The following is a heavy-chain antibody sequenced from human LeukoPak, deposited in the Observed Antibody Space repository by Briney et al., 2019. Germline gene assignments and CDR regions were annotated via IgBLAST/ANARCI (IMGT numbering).Heavy chain of an antibody. V-gene: IGHV3-53*01. J-gene: IGHJ4*02. CDR3: AKDPWN. Sequence: GGSLRLSCAASGFTFSSTYMSWVRQAPGKGLEWVSVSYAAGGTDYADSVKGRFTISRNNSKSTLYLQMSSLRAEDTAIYYCAKDPWNWGQGTLVTVSS. D-gene: IGHD3-3*01. CDR2: SYAAGGT. CDR1: GFTFSSTY.